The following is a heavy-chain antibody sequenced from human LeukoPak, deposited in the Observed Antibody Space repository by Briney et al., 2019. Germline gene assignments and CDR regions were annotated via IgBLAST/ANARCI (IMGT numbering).Heavy chain of an antibody. CDR2: ISSSGNTI. D-gene: IGHD3-22*01. CDR1: GFSFSDYY. V-gene: IGHV3-11*01. CDR3: ARDQYYYDSSAPPLY. J-gene: IGHJ4*02. Sequence: GGSLSLSCAASGFSFSDYYRSWIRQAPGRGLEWVSYISSSGNTIYYADSVKGRFTISRDNAKNSLYLQMNSLRAEDTAVYYCARDQYYYDSSAPPLYWGQGTLVTVSS.